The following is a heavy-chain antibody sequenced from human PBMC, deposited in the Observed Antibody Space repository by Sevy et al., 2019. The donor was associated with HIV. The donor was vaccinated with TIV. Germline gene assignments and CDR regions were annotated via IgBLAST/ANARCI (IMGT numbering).Heavy chain of an antibody. CDR3: ARDKLLPVMITMVRGALSYYFDY. CDR2: IWYDGSNK. CDR1: GFTFSDYG. D-gene: IGHD3-10*01. V-gene: IGHV3-33*01. Sequence: GGSLRLSCAASGFTFSDYGMHWVRHAPGKGLEWVAVIWYDGSNKYYAESVKGRFTISRDNSKNTLYVQMNSLRAEDTAVYYCARDKLLPVMITMVRGALSYYFDYWGQGTLVTVSS. J-gene: IGHJ4*02.